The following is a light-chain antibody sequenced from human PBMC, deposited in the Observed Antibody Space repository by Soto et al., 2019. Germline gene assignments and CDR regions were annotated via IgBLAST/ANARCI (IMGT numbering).Light chain of an antibody. V-gene: IGKV1-5*01. J-gene: IGKJ2*01. CDR1: QNINNW. CDR2: GAS. CDR3: QRYDGY. Sequence: DTPMTQSPSTLSASVGDTVTITCRARQNINNWLAWYQQKPEKVPKLLIYGASTLEDGVPSRFSGSRSGTEFTLTINSLQPDDFVTYYCQRYDGYFGQGTKLEIK.